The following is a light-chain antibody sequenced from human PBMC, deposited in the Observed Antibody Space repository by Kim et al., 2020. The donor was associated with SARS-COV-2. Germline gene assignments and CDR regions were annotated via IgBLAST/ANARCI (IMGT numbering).Light chain of an antibody. CDR1: SSNIGSNT. J-gene: IGLJ3*02. CDR2: NNN. CDR3: AAWDDSLNAWV. Sequence: QSVLTQPPSASGTPGQRVTISCSGSSSNIGSNTVNWYQQLPGTAPKLLIYNNNRRPSGVPDRFSGSKSGTSASLAISGLQSGDEADYYCAAWDDSLNAWVFGGGTQLTVL. V-gene: IGLV1-44*01.